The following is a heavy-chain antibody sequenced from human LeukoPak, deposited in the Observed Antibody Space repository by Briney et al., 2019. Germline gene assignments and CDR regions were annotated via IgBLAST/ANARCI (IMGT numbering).Heavy chain of an antibody. V-gene: IGHV3-7*01. CDR1: GFTFSSYW. CDR2: IKQDGSEK. D-gene: IGHD3-10*01. J-gene: IGHJ3*02. Sequence: PGGSLRLSCAASGFTFSSYWMSWVRQAPGKGLEWVANIKQDGSEKYYVDSVKGRFTISRDNAKNSLYLQMNSLRAEDTAVYYCARDPTWFGELPKYHDAFDIWGQGTMVTVSS. CDR3: ARDPTWFGELPKYHDAFDI.